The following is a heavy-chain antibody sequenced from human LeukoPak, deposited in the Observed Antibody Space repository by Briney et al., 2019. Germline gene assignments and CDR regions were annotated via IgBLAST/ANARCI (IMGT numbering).Heavy chain of an antibody. J-gene: IGHJ4*02. D-gene: IGHD6-13*01. CDR3: ARVDSSNWYFDY. Sequence: PSETLSLTCTVSGGSISSYYWSWIRQPPGKGLEWIGYIYYSGSTNYNPSLKSRVTISMDTSKNQFSLKLSSVTAADTAVYYGARVDSSNWYFDYWGQGTLVTVSS. CDR1: GGSISSYY. CDR2: IYYSGST. V-gene: IGHV4-59*01.